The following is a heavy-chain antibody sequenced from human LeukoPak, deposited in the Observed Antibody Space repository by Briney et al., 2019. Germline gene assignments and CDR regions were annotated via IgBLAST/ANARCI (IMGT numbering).Heavy chain of an antibody. V-gene: IGHV3-23*01. J-gene: IGHJ4*02. CDR1: GFAFSSYA. D-gene: IGHD6-19*01. CDR3: AKDSGWPFDY. CDR2: TSGNGAKT. Sequence: GGSLRLSCAASGFAFSSYAMSWVRQAPGKGLEWVSATSGNGAKTYYADSVKGRFTISRDNSKNTLYLQMNSLRAEGTAVYYCAKDSGWPFDYWGQGTLVTVSS.